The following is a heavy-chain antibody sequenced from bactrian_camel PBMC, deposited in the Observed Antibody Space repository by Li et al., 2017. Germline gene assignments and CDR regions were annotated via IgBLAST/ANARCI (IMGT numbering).Heavy chain of an antibody. J-gene: IGHJ4*01. CDR1: GRTYSKWC. D-gene: IGHD3*01. CDR2: IYTGLGRP. CDR3: APGRVRRCNY. V-gene: IGHV3-3*01. Sequence: HVQLVESGGGSVQAGGSLRLSCAASGRTYSKWCMSWFRQAPGKEREGVAAIYTGLGRPLYADSVLGRFTISRDNAKNMVYLEMNNLKPEDSAVYYCAPGRVRRCNYWGRGTQVTVS.